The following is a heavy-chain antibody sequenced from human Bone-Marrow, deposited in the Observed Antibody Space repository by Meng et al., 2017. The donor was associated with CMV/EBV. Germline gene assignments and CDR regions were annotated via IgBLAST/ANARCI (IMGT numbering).Heavy chain of an antibody. CDR2: IYYSGST. CDR3: AREEGEYYYDSSGYSI. D-gene: IGHD3-22*01. Sequence: QLQLQAAGPGLVKPSETLSLTCTVSGGLISSSSYYWGWIRQPPGKGLEWIGSIYYSGSTYYNPSLKSRVTISVDTSKNQFSLKLSSVTAADTAVYYCAREEGEYYYDSSGYSIWGQGTLVTVSS. J-gene: IGHJ4*02. CDR1: GGLISSSSYY. V-gene: IGHV4-39*07.